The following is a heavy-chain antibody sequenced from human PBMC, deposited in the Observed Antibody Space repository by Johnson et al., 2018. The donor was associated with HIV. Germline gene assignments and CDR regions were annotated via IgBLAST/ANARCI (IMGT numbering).Heavy chain of an antibody. CDR2: IDSGGGT. D-gene: IGHD3-16*01. J-gene: IGHJ3*02. Sequence: VQLVESGGGLIQPGGSLRLSCAASGLSVSSNYMTWVRQGPGKGLEWVSVIDSGGGTKYADSVTGRFIISRDNSKNTLYLQMNSLRAEDTAVYYCARAGDYDAFDIWGQGTMVTVSS. CDR3: ARAGDYDAFDI. V-gene: IGHV3-66*01. CDR1: GLSVSSNY.